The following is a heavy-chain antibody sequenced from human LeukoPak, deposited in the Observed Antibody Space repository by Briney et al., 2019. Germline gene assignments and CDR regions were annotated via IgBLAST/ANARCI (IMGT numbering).Heavy chain of an antibody. CDR1: GESFSGYY. V-gene: IGHV4-59*01. J-gene: IGHJ4*02. D-gene: IGHD6-13*01. CDR2: IHYTGNT. CDR3: ARVGQQLALGY. Sequence: SETLSLTCAVYGESFSGYYWSWIRQPPGKGLEWIGYIHYTGNTNYNPSLKSRVTISVDTSKNQFSLKLSFVTAADTAVYYCARVGQQLALGYWGQGTLVTVSS.